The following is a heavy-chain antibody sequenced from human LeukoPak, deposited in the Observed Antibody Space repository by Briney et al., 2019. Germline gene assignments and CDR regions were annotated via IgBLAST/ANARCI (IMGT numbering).Heavy chain of an antibody. Sequence: ASVKVSRKASGYTFTNYYMHWVRQAPGQGLEWMGWINPNSGRTNYAQKFQGRVTMTRDTSISTAYMDLSSLRFDDTAVYYCARRSDNWFDPWGQGTLVTVSS. J-gene: IGHJ5*02. CDR2: INPNSGRT. CDR3: ARRSDNWFDP. CDR1: GYTFTNYY. V-gene: IGHV1-2*02.